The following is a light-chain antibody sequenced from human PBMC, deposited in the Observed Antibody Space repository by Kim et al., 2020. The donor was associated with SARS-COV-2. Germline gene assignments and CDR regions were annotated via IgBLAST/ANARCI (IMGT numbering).Light chain of an antibody. J-gene: IGLJ2*01. CDR2: DVS. Sequence: GQSITISCTGTSSDVGGYNYVSWYQQHPGKAPKLMMYDVSNRPSGVSKRFSGSKSGNTASLTSSGLQAEDEADYYCSSYTSSSTLVFGGGTQLTVL. CDR1: SSDVGGYNY. V-gene: IGLV2-14*03. CDR3: SSYTSSSTLV.